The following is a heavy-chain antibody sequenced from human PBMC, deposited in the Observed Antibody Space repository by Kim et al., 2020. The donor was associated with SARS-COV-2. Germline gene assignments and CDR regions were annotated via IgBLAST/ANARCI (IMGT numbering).Heavy chain of an antibody. V-gene: IGHV3-23*01. J-gene: IGHJ4*02. CDR2: GDT. CDR3: AKGGSWCDY. Sequence: GDTFCADSVKGRFTVSRDNSRNTLYLQMNSLTAEDTALYYCAKGGSWCDYWGQGTLVTVSS. D-gene: IGHD6-13*01.